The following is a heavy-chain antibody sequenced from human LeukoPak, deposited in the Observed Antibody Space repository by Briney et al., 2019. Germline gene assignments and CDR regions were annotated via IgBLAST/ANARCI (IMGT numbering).Heavy chain of an antibody. J-gene: IGHJ4*02. V-gene: IGHV3-23*01. CDR2: ISGSGGST. D-gene: IGHD6-13*01. CDR3: AKDRSKQQLVAGDY. Sequence: GGSLRLSCAASGFTFSSYAMSWVRQAPGKGLEWVSAISGSGGSTYYADSVKGRFTISRDNSKNTLYLQMNSLRAEDAAVYYCAKDRSKQQLVAGDYWGQGTLVTVSS. CDR1: GFTFSSYA.